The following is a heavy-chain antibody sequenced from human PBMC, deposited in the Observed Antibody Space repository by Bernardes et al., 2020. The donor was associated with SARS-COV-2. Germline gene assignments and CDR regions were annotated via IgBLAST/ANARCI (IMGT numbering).Heavy chain of an antibody. Sequence: SETLSLTCAVYGGSFSGYYWSWIRQPPGKGLEWIGEINHSGSTNYNPSLKSRVTISVDTSKNQFSLKLSSVTAADTAVYYCARGYGDYVPNFDYWGQGT. V-gene: IGHV4-34*01. D-gene: IGHD4-17*01. CDR3: ARGYGDYVPNFDY. CDR1: GGSFSGYY. J-gene: IGHJ4*02. CDR2: INHSGST.